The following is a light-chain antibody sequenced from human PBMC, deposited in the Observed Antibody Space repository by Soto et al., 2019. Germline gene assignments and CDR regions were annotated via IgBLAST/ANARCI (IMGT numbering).Light chain of an antibody. CDR2: KAS. Sequence: DIQMTQSPSTLSASLGDRITITFRASQRISSWLAWYQQKPGKAPKLLIYKASSLESGVPSRFSGSGSGTEFTLTISSLQPDDFATYYCQQYNSYPWTFGQGTKVDIK. J-gene: IGKJ1*01. CDR1: QRISSW. V-gene: IGKV1-5*03. CDR3: QQYNSYPWT.